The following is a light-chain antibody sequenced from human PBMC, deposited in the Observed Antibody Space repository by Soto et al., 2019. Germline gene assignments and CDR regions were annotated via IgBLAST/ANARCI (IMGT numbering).Light chain of an antibody. CDR1: SSDVGGYNY. V-gene: IGLV2-14*01. CDR3: GSYSSASPSYV. J-gene: IGLJ1*01. CDR2: EVT. Sequence: QSVLTQPASVSGSPGQSITISCTGTSSDVGGYNYVSWYQQHPGKAPKVMIYEVTNRPSGVSNRFSVSKSGNTASLTISGLQAEDEADYFCGSYSSASPSYVLGTGTKVTVL.